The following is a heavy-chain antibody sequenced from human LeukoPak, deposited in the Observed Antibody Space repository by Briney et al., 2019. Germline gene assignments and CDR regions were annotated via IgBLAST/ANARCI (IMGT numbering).Heavy chain of an antibody. CDR1: GGSISSSSYS. CDR3: ARRDAAGTTGFDY. J-gene: IGHJ4*02. Sequence: SETLSLTCTVSGGSISSSSYSWGWIRQPPGKGLEWIGSIYYSGSTYYNPSLKSRVTISVDTSKNQFSLKLSSVTAADTAVCYCARRDAAGTTGFDYWGQGTLVTVSS. CDR2: IYYSGST. V-gene: IGHV4-39*01. D-gene: IGHD6-13*01.